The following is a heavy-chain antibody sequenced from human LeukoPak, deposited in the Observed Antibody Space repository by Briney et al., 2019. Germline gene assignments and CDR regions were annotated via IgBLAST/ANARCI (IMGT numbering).Heavy chain of an antibody. J-gene: IGHJ4*02. Sequence: PGGSLRLSCAASGFTFSDAWMSWVRQAPGKGLEWAGRIKSKTDGGTTDYAAPVKGGFTISRDDSKDTLYLQMNSLKPEDAAVYYCTTDAYSSWGQGTLVTVSS. CDR1: GFTFSDAW. CDR3: TTDAYSS. CDR2: IKSKTDGGTT. V-gene: IGHV3-15*01. D-gene: IGHD6-19*01.